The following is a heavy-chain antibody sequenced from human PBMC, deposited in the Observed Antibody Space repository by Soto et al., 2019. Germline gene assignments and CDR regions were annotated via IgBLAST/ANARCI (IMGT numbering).Heavy chain of an antibody. CDR3: ARDRGPGYSYGFYFDY. CDR1: GFTFITYG. Sequence: GGSLRLSCAASGFTFITYGMHWVRQAPGKGLEWVAIIWSDGSNKYYTDSVKGRFTISRDNSKNTLYLQMNSLRAEDTAVYYCARDRGPGYSYGFYFDYWGQGALVTVSS. J-gene: IGHJ4*02. D-gene: IGHD5-18*01. V-gene: IGHV3-33*01. CDR2: IWSDGSNK.